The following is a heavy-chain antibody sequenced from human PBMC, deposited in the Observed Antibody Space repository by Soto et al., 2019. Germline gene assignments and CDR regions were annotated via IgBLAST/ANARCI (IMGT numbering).Heavy chain of an antibody. Sequence: ASVKVSCKVSGYTLTELSMHWVRQAPGKGLEWMGGFDPEDGETIYAQKFQGRVTMTEDTSTDTAYMELSSLRSEDTAVYYCATAALNDYGDYHTWFDPWGQGTLVTVSS. CDR1: GYTLTELS. D-gene: IGHD4-17*01. V-gene: IGHV1-24*01. J-gene: IGHJ5*02. CDR3: ATAALNDYGDYHTWFDP. CDR2: FDPEDGET.